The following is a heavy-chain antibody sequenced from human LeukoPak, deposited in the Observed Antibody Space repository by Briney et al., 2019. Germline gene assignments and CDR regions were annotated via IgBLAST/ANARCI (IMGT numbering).Heavy chain of an antibody. J-gene: IGHJ6*03. CDR3: ARGDFCSSTNCYLRPMDV. CDR1: GGSISDYY. Sequence: SETLSLTCTVSGGSISDYYWNWIRQPPGKGLEWIGYIYYSGSTTYNPSLKSRVTMSVDTAKNQFSLKLRSVTAEDTTVYYCARGDFCSSTNCYLRPMDVWGKGTTVTVSS. D-gene: IGHD2-2*01. CDR2: IYYSGST. V-gene: IGHV4-59*01.